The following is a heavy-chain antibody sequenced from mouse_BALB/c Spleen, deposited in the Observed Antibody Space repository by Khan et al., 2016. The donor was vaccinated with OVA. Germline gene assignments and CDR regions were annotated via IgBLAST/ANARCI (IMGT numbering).Heavy chain of an antibody. D-gene: IGHD4-1*01. Sequence: EVELVESGGDLVKSGGSLKLSCAASGFTFSPYSMSWVRQTPDKRLEWVATISSDGDYTYYPDSVKGRFNISRDNAKNTLYLQMSSLKSEDTAIYYWATHLTGSFAYGGQGTLVTVSA. V-gene: IGHV5-6*01. CDR1: GFTFSPYS. CDR3: ATHLTGSFAY. J-gene: IGHJ3*01. CDR2: ISSDGDYT.